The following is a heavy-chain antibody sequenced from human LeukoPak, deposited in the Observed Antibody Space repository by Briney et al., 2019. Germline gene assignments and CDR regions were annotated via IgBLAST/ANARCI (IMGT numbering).Heavy chain of an antibody. CDR1: GFTFSNAW. D-gene: IGHD3-9*01. CDR2: IKSKTDGGTT. V-gene: IGHV3-15*01. J-gene: IGHJ4*02. Sequence: GGFLRLSCAASGFTFSNAWMSWVRQAPGKGLEWVGRIKSKTDGGTTDYAAPVKGRFTISRDDSKNTLYLQMNSLKTEDTAVYYCAKDGRDILTGYYSPDDYWGQGTLVTVSS. CDR3: AKDGRDILTGYYSPDDY.